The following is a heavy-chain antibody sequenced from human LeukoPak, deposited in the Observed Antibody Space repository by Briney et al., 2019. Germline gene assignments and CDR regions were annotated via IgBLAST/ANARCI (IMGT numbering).Heavy chain of an antibody. D-gene: IGHD6-13*01. CDR2: IYPGDSHT. CDR3: ARHKLLIAAAGTHYWFDP. V-gene: IGHV5-51*01. J-gene: IGHJ5*02. Sequence: GESLKISCQGSGYSFTNYWIAWVRQMPGKGLGWMGIIYPGDSHTKYSPSFQGQVTISADKSISTAYLQWSSLKASDTAMYYCARHKLLIAAAGTHYWFDPWGQGTLVTVSS. CDR1: GYSFTNYW.